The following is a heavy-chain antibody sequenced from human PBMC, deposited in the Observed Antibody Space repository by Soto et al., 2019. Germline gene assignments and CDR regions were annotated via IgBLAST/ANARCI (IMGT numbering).Heavy chain of an antibody. J-gene: IGHJ6*03. CDR1: GGSISSYY. V-gene: IGHV4-59*01. Sequence: QVQLQESGPGLVKPSETLSLTCTVSGGSISSYYWSWIRQPPGKGLEWIGYIYYSGSTNYNPTLKSRVTRSVDTSKNQFSLKLSSVTAADTAVYYCARMRCTNGVCYPYYYYYYMDVVGKGTTVTVSS. CDR2: IYYSGST. CDR3: ARMRCTNGVCYPYYYYYYMDV. D-gene: IGHD2-8*01.